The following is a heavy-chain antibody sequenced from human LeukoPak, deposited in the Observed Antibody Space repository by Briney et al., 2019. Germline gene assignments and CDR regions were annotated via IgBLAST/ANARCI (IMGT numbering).Heavy chain of an antibody. Sequence: GGSLRLSCAVSGFTFSSYWMSWVRQAPGKGLEWVANIKQDGSEKYYVDSVKGRFTTSRDNAKNSLYLQMNSLRAEDTAVYYCAELGITMIGGVWGKGTTVTISS. CDR3: AELGITMIGGV. J-gene: IGHJ6*04. CDR1: GFTFSSYW. D-gene: IGHD3-10*02. V-gene: IGHV3-7*01. CDR2: IKQDGSEK.